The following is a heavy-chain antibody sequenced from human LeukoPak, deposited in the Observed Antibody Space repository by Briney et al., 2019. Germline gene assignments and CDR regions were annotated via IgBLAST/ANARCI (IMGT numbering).Heavy chain of an antibody. CDR3: ARGGYSYGSYVTAYYYYYMDV. D-gene: IGHD5-18*01. V-gene: IGHV3-66*01. CDR2: IYSGGST. CDR1: GFTVSSNY. J-gene: IGHJ6*03. Sequence: GGSLRLSCAASGFTVSSNYMSWVRQAPGKGLEWVSVIYSGGSTYYADSVKGRFTISRDNSKNTLYLQMNSLRAEDTAVYYCARGGYSYGSYVTAYYYYYMDVWGKGTTVTISS.